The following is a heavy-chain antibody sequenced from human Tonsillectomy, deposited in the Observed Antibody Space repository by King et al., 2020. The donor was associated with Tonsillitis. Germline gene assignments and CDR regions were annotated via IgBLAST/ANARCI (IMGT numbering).Heavy chain of an antibody. CDR3: ARGPGYRSGWYPSYYHYYRMGG. Sequence: DVQLVESGGGLVKPGGSLRLSCAASGFTFSSYSMNWVRQAPGKGLEWVSSISSSSSYIYYADSVKGRFTISRDNAKNSLYLQMNSLRAEDTAVYYCARGPGYRSGWYPSYYHYYRMGGWGPGTPVHVSS. CDR2: ISSSSSYI. CDR1: GFTFSSYS. V-gene: IGHV3-21*01. J-gene: IGHJ6*01. D-gene: IGHD6-19*01.